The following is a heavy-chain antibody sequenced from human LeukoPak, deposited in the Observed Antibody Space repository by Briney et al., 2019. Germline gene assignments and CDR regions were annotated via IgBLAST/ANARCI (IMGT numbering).Heavy chain of an antibody. CDR3: ARAPRDTDAFDI. V-gene: IGHV1-46*01. J-gene: IGHJ3*02. D-gene: IGHD5-18*01. CDR1: GYTFTSYY. Sequence: VASVKVSCKAPGYTFTSYYMHWVRQAPGQGLEWMGIINPSGGSTNYAQKFQGRVTMTRDTSTSTVYMELSSLRSEDTAVYYCARAPRDTDAFDIWGQGTMVTVSS. CDR2: INPSGGST.